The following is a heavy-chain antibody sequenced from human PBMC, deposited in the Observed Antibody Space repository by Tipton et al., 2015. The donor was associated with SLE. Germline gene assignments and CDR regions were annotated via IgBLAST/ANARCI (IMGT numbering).Heavy chain of an antibody. J-gene: IGHJ4*02. D-gene: IGHD4-11*01. CDR3: TTAYSYYETSSD. Sequence: SLRLSCAASGLTFSNAWMSWVRQAPGKGLEWVGRVKSKTDGGTTDYAAPVKGRFTISRDDSKNTLYLQMNSLKTEDTAVYYCTTAYSYYETSSDWGQGTLVTVSS. CDR1: GLTFSNAW. CDR2: VKSKTDGGTT. V-gene: IGHV3-15*01.